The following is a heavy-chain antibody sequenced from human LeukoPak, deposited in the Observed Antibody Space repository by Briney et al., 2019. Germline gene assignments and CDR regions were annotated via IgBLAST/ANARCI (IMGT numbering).Heavy chain of an antibody. V-gene: IGHV1-18*01. J-gene: IGHJ5*02. CDR3: ARVVRGDCQTETCFSWFDH. Sequence: ASVKVSCKASGYTFTRHAITGLRQPPGQGPEWMGWTSPNNAKTDTAQNFQGRVSMTTDTSTSTAYMELRRLRSDDTAVYYCARVVRGDCQTETCFSWFDHWGQGTLVIVSS. CDR1: GYTFTRHA. CDR2: TSPNNAKT. D-gene: IGHD3-10*02.